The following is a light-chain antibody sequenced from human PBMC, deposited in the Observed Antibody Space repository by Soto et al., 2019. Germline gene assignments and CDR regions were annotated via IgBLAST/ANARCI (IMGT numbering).Light chain of an antibody. Sequence: DIQMTQSPSTLSASVGDRVTITCRASQSISSWLAWYQQKPGKAPKLLLYYASSLESGVPSRFSGSGSGTDFPLTISRLQPDDFATYYCQQYNSYSWTFGQGTKVEIK. V-gene: IGKV1-5*01. CDR2: YAS. CDR1: QSISSW. CDR3: QQYNSYSWT. J-gene: IGKJ1*01.